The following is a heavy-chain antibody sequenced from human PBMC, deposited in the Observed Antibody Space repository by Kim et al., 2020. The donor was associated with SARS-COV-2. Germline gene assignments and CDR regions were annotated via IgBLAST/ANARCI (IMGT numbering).Heavy chain of an antibody. CDR1: GYTFTSHYD. CDR2: VNPNSGAT. J-gene: IGHJ4*02. CDR3: AGSGTGEAFDS. Sequence: ASVKVSCKASGYTFTSHYDINWVRQASGQVLEWMRWVNPNSGATGSAQKFQARLITTRDISVNTAYKVLTSLTSEDSAVYYCAGSGTGEAFDSWGQGTLVTVSS. D-gene: IGHD1-1*01. V-gene: IGHV1-8*01.